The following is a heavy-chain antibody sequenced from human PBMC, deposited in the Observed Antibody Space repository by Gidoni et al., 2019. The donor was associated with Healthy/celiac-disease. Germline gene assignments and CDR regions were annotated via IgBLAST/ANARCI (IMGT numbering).Heavy chain of an antibody. J-gene: IGHJ4*02. CDR2: ISWNSGSI. CDR3: AKDTRSGRGAEFDY. V-gene: IGHV3-9*01. CDR1: GSPFDDYA. Sequence: EVQLVESGGGLVPSGRSLRRSSAASGSPFDDYAMHWVRQAPGKGLGWVSGISWNSGSISYADYVKGRFTSSRDNAKNSLYLQMNSLRAEDTALYYCAKDTRSGRGAEFDYWGQGTLVTVAS. D-gene: IGHD2-15*01.